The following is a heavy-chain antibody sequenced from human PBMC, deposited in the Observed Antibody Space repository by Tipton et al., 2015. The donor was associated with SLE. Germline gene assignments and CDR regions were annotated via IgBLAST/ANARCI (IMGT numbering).Heavy chain of an antibody. CDR3: ARMYYYDSSGYYYVGGDAFDI. D-gene: IGHD3-22*01. J-gene: IGHJ3*02. Sequence: TLSLTCAVYGGSFSGYYWSWIRQPPGKGLEWIGYIYYSGSTNYNPSLKSRVTISVDTSKNQFSLKLSSVTAADTAVYYCARMYYYDSSGYYYVGGDAFDIWGQGTMVTVSS. CDR2: IYYSGST. V-gene: IGHV4-59*01. CDR1: GGSFSGYY.